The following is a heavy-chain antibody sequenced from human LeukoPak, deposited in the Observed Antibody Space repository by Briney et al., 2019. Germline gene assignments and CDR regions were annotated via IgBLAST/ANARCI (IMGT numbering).Heavy chain of an antibody. J-gene: IGHJ6*03. CDR3: VLQIAVAGRTTSEYLYDIDV. Sequence: GESLKISCQASGYTFDKSWIGWVRPRPGKGSQWLCIVYPQDSATRYSPPVQGHITITADTSTDTAYIQSGNLRASDTANYFCVLQIAVAGRTTSEYLYDIDVWGKGTAVTVSS. V-gene: IGHV5-51*01. CDR2: VYPQDSAT. D-gene: IGHD6-19*01. CDR1: GYTFDKSW.